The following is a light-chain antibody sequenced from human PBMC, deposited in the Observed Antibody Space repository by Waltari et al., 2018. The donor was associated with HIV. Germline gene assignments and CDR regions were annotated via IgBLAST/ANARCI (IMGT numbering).Light chain of an antibody. CDR2: EVT. V-gene: IGLV2-23*02. Sequence: QSALTQPASVSGSPGQSITISCTGTSSDVGSYNLVSWYQQHPGKAPKLMIYEVTRRPSGVSNRFSGSKSGNTASLTISGLQAEDEADYYWCSYAGSKGVVFGGGTKLTV. CDR3: CSYAGSKGVV. J-gene: IGLJ2*01. CDR1: SSDVGSYNL.